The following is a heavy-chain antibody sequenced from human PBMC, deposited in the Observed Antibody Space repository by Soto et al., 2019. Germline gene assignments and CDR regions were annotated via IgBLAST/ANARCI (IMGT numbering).Heavy chain of an antibody. D-gene: IGHD1-20*01. CDR2: IRSKAYGGTT. J-gene: IGHJ6*02. CDR1: GFTFGDYA. CDR3: TRDPYNWENYYYYYGMDV. V-gene: IGHV3-49*05. Sequence: EVQLVESGGGLVKPGRSLRLSCTASGFTFGDYAMSWFRQAPGKGLEWVGFIRSKAYGGTTEYAASVKGRFTISRDDSKSIAYLQMNSLKTEDTAVYYCTRDPYNWENYYYYYGMDVWGQGTTVTVSS.